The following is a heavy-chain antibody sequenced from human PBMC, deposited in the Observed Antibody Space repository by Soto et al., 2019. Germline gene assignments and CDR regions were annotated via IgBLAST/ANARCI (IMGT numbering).Heavy chain of an antibody. CDR2: IIPIFGTA. J-gene: IGHJ3*02. CDR1: GGTFSSYA. V-gene: IGHV1-69*01. CDR3: ARDQVGPHGYNDAFDI. Sequence: QVQLVQSGAEVKKPGSSVKVSCKASGGTFSSYAISWVRQAPGQGLEWMGGIIPIFGTANYAQKFQGRVTITADESTSTAYMELSSLRSEDTDVYYCARDQVGPHGYNDAFDIWGQGTMVTVSS. D-gene: IGHD5-12*01.